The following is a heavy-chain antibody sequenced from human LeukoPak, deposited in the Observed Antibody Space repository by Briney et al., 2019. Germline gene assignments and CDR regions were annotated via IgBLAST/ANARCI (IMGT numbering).Heavy chain of an antibody. D-gene: IGHD6-19*01. CDR2: IYYSGST. J-gene: IGHJ4*02. CDR3: ARGGSSGLTY. Sequence: SETLSLTCTVSGGSISSSSYYWGWIRQPPGKGLEWIGSIYYSGSTYYNPSLKSRVTISVDTSKNQFSLKLSSVTAADTAVYYCARGGSSGLTYWGQGTLVTVSS. CDR1: GGSISSSSYY. V-gene: IGHV4-39*01.